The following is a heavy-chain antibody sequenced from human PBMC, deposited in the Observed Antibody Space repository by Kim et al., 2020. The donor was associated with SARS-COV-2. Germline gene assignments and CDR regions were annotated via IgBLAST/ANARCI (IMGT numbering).Heavy chain of an antibody. D-gene: IGHD3-9*01. J-gene: IGHJ6*02. CDR2: ISAYNGNT. CDR1: GYTFTSYG. V-gene: IGHV1-18*01. CDR3: ARDRPDYDILTGYYEVMPNYYYYGMDV. Sequence: ASVKVSCKASGYTFTSYGISWVRQAPGQGLEWMGWISAYNGNTNYAQKLQGRVTMTTDTSTSTAYMELRSLRSDDTAVYYCARDRPDYDILTGYYEVMPNYYYYGMDVWGQGTTVTVSS.